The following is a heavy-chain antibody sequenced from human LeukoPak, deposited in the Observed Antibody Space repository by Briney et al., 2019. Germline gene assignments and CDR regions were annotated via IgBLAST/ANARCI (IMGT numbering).Heavy chain of an antibody. J-gene: IGHJ4*02. V-gene: IGHV4-61*08. D-gene: IGHD6-13*01. Sequence: SQTLSLTCTVSGGSISSGGYYWSWIRQPPGKGLEWLGYIYYSGSTNYNPSLKSRVTISLDTSKNQFSLNLTSVTAADTAVYYCAGRDKQQPRVTTFDYWGQGTLVTVSS. CDR1: GGSISSGGYY. CDR2: IYYSGST. CDR3: AGRDKQQPRVTTFDY.